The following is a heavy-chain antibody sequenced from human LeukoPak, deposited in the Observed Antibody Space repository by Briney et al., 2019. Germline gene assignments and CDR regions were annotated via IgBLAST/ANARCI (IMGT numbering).Heavy chain of an antibody. CDR3: ARDLDYGGTSALGY. V-gene: IGHV3-20*04. CDR1: GFTFDDYG. J-gene: IGHJ4*02. CDR2: INWNGGST. Sequence: GGSLRLSCPASGFTFDDYGMSWLGQAPGKGLEGVSGINWNGGSTGYAGSVKGRFTISRDNAKNSLYLQMNSLRAEDTALYYCARDLDYGGTSALGYWGQGTLVTVSS. D-gene: IGHD4-23*01.